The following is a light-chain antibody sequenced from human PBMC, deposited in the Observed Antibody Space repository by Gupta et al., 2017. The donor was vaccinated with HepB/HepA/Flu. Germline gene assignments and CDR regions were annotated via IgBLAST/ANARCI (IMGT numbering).Light chain of an antibody. CDR3: EQSDNV. J-gene: IGKJ4*01. CDR2: DAS. CDR1: HDIANY. V-gene: IGKV1-33*01. Sequence: LLMTQSPSSLSASVGDRVPITCQASHDIANYLNWYQQKPGKAPKLLIYDASILKTGVPSRFSGSGSGTDFTFTISSLQPEDIATYYCEQSDNVFGEGTKVEIK.